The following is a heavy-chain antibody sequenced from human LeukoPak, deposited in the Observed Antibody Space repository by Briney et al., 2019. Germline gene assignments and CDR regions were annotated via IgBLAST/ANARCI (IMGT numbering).Heavy chain of an antibody. CDR3: AKSPSSGYYFDY. D-gene: IGHD3-22*01. V-gene: IGHV3-23*01. CDR1: GFTFSSYA. CDR2: ISGSGGST. J-gene: IGHJ4*02. Sequence: GGSLRLSCAASGFTFSSYAMSWVRQAPGKGLEWVSGISGSGGSTYYADSVKGRFTISRDNSKNTLYLQMNSLRAGDTAVYYCAKSPSSGYYFDYWGQGTLVTVSS.